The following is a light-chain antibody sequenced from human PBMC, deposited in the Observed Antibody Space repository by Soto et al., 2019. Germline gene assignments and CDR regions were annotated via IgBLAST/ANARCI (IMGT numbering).Light chain of an antibody. CDR3: LLSYGDASVV. CDR1: TGPVTSGHY. J-gene: IGLJ2*01. CDR2: DTS. V-gene: IGLV7-46*01. Sequence: QSVVTKEPSLTVSPGGTVTLTCGSSTGPVTSGHYPYWFQQKPGQAPRTLIYDTSNKHSWTPARFSGSLLGGKAALTLSGAQPEDEAEYYCLLSYGDASVVFGGGTKLTVL.